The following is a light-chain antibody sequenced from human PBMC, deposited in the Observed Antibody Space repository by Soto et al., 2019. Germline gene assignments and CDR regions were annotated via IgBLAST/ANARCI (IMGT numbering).Light chain of an antibody. CDR2: DVS. J-gene: IGLJ3*02. CDR3: SSYTTTSTLWV. Sequence: QPVLTQPASVSGSPGQSITISCTGTSSDVGAYNYVSWYQQYPGKAPKLMISDVSNRPSGVSYRFSGSKSGNTASLTISGLQAEDEADYYCSSYTTTSTLWVFGGGTKLTVL. V-gene: IGLV2-14*01. CDR1: SSDVGAYNY.